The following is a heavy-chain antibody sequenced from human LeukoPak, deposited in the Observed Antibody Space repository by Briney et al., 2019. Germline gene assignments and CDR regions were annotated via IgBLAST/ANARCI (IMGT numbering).Heavy chain of an antibody. Sequence: PSETLCLTCTVSGGSMSSSSYYWGWIRQPPGKGLEWIGSIYYSGSTYYNPSLKSRVTVSVDTSKNQFSLKLSSVTAADTAVYYCARATNIVVGDVDYWGQGTLVTVSS. CDR1: GGSMSSSSYY. D-gene: IGHD3-22*01. J-gene: IGHJ4*02. CDR3: ARATNIVVGDVDY. CDR2: IYYSGST. V-gene: IGHV4-39*07.